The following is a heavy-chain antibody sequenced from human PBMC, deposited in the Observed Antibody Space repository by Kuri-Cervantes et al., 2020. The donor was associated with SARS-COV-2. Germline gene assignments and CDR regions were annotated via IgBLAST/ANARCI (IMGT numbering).Heavy chain of an antibody. V-gene: IGHV1-8*01. J-gene: IGHJ3*02. CDR3: ARDTGDWTPDGFDI. CDR1: ETTFPNYD. D-gene: IGHD2-21*02. Sequence: ASVKGSCKTPETTFPNYDIYWVRQATGQGLECMGMVKTNSGNTLYAKFFQDRVTMTRDTSTSTAYMELSSLRSEDSAIYYCARDTGDWTPDGFDIWGKGTMVTVSS. CDR2: VKTNSGNT.